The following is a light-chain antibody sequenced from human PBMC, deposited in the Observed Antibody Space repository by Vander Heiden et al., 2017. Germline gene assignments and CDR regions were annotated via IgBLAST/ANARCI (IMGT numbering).Light chain of an antibody. CDR1: QSVSSSY. V-gene: IGKV3-20*01. Sequence: EIEMTQSPGTLSLSPGERATLSCRASQSVSSSYLAWYQQKPGQSPRLLIYGASSRATGIPDRFSGSGSGTDFTLTISRLEPEDFAVYYCQQYGFSLTFGGGTKVEIK. CDR3: QQYGFSLT. CDR2: GAS. J-gene: IGKJ4*01.